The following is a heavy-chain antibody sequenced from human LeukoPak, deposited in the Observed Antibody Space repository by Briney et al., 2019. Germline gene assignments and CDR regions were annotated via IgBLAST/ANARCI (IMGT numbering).Heavy chain of an antibody. CDR1: GFTFSSYW. CDR3: ARGGRYCSSTSCAEPD. D-gene: IGHD2-2*01. V-gene: IGHV3-74*01. CDR2: INSHGSIT. Sequence: PGGSLRLSCAASGFTFSSYWMHWVGQAPRKGLVWVSRINSHGSITCYADSVKGRFTISRDNAKNTLYLQMNSLRAVDTAVYYCARGGRYCSSTSCAEPDWGQGTLVTVSS. J-gene: IGHJ4*02.